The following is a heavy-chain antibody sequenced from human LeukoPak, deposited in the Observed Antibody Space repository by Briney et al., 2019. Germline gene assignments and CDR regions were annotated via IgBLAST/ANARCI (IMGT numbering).Heavy chain of an antibody. V-gene: IGHV3-23*01. CDR3: ARDSHSSGWYAIGYYYYGMDV. J-gene: IGHJ6*02. Sequence: GGSLRLSCAASGFTFSSYAMNWVRQAPGKGLEWVSVISESGRSTYYADSVKGRFTISRDNSKNTLYLQMNSLRAEDTAVYYCARDSHSSGWYAIGYYYYGMDVWGQGTTVTVSS. CDR1: GFTFSSYA. CDR2: ISESGRST. D-gene: IGHD6-19*01.